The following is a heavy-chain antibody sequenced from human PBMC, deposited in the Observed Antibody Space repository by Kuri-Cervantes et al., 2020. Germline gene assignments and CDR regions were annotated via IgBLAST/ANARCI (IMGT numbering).Heavy chain of an antibody. J-gene: IGHJ4*02. Sequence: SETLSLTCTVSGGSISSSSYCWGWIRQPPGKGLEWIGSIYYSGSTYYNPSLKSRVTISVDTSKNQFSLKLSSVTAADTAVYYCARGNSFDYWGQGTLVTVSS. CDR1: GGSISSSSYC. CDR2: IYYSGST. V-gene: IGHV4-39*07. CDR3: ARGNSFDY.